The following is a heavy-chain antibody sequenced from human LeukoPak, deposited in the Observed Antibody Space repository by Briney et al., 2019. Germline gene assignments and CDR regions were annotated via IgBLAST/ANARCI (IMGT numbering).Heavy chain of an antibody. Sequence: PGGSLRLSCAVCRFIFSRYGVQWVRQAPGKGLEWVAVIWYDGSNKYYADSVKGRFTISRDNSKNTLYMRMNSLRAEDMAVYYCSKDWQDSLDPWGQGTLVTVSS. CDR2: IWYDGSNK. J-gene: IGHJ5*02. CDR1: RFIFSRYG. V-gene: IGHV3-33*06. D-gene: IGHD3/OR15-3a*01. CDR3: SKDWQDSLDP.